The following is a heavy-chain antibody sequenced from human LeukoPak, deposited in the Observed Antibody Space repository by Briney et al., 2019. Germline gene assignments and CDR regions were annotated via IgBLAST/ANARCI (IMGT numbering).Heavy chain of an antibody. CDR1: DYSINSGYY. CDR2: IYHSGST. J-gene: IGHJ4*02. V-gene: IGHV4-61*01. CDR3: ARDGYGGVDY. Sequence: SETLSLTCSVSDYSINSGYYWSWIRQSPGKGLEWIGYIYHSGSTKYNPSLKSRVTISVDTSKKQFSLKLSSVTAADTAVYYCARDGYGGVDYWGQGTLVTVSS. D-gene: IGHD3-10*01.